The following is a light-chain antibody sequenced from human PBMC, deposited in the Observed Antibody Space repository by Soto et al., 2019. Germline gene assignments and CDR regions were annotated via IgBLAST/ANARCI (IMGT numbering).Light chain of an antibody. V-gene: IGLV2-8*01. CDR1: SSDVGGYSY. CDR2: KVS. J-gene: IGLJ1*01. Sequence: QSALTQPPSASGSPGQSVTISCTGTSSDVGGYSYVSWYQQHPGKAPKLIIYKVSKRPSGVPDRFSGSKSGNTSSLTFSGLQAEDEADYYCSSYAGSNNFVFGTGTKVTVL. CDR3: SSYAGSNNFV.